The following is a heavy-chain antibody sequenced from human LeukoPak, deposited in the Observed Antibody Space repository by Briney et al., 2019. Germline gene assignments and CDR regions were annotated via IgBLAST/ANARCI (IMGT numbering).Heavy chain of an antibody. CDR1: GFTFSSYG. CDR2: ISYDGSNK. V-gene: IGHV3-30*03. Sequence: PGRSLRLSCAASGFTFSSYGMPRVRQVTGKGLEGVSVISYDGSNKYYADYVKVRFTISLDNSKNTLYLQMNRLRAEDTAVYYCARPSLRYIYGYYFDYGGQSTLVTVSS. D-gene: IGHD5-18*01. J-gene: IGHJ4*02. CDR3: ARPSLRYIYGYYFDY.